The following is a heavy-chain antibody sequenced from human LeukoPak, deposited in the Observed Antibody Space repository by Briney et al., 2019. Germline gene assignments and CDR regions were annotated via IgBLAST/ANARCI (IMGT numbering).Heavy chain of an antibody. V-gene: IGHV3-49*03. D-gene: IGHD1-1*01. CDR1: GFTFDDYA. J-gene: IGHJ4*02. Sequence: PGGSLRLSCTASGFTFDDYAMSWIRQAPGKGLEWVGFIRSKAYGETADYAASVKGRFTISRDDSKAIAYLQMNSLKTEDTAVYHRTRDRGAYNLYDYWGQGTLVTVSS. CDR2: IRSKAYGETA. CDR3: TRDRGAYNLYDY.